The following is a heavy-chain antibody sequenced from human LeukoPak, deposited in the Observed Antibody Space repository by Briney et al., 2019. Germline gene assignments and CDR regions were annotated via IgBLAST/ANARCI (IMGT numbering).Heavy chain of an antibody. CDR3: ARDPRDHHCSDTRCYEKYYGMDV. J-gene: IGHJ6*02. V-gene: IGHV4-31*03. CDR1: GFSLNTSGVS. D-gene: IGHD2-2*01. CDR2: IYHSGTT. Sequence: SGPTLVNPTQTLTLTCSFSGFSLNTSGVSVGWIRQPPGKALEWIGYIYHSGTTNYNPSLKSRVTISVDTSKNQFSLKVSSVTAADTAVYYCARDPRDHHCSDTRCYEKYYGMDVWGQGTTVTVSS.